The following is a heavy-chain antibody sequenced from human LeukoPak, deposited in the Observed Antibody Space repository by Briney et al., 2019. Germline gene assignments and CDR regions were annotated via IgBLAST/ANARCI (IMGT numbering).Heavy chain of an antibody. CDR1: GFTFDDYA. Sequence: GGSLRLSCAASGFTFDDYAMHWVRQAPGKGLEWVSGISWNSGSIGYADSVKGRFTISRDNAKNSLYLQMNSLRAEDTAVYYCAIPPPNFSSPNDYWGQGTLVTVSS. CDR3: AIPPPNFSSPNDY. J-gene: IGHJ4*02. D-gene: IGHD6-13*01. CDR2: ISWNSGSI. V-gene: IGHV3-9*01.